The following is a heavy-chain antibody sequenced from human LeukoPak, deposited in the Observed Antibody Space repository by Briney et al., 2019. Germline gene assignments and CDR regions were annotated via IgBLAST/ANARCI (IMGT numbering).Heavy chain of an antibody. CDR3: TTGPSDYGGYV. Sequence: GGSLRLSCAASGFSFRNAWMSWVRQAPGKGLEWVGRIKSKTYGGTTDYAAPVKGRFSISRDDSKNTLYLQMNRLESDDTAVYYCTTGPSDYGGYVWGQGTLVSVST. D-gene: IGHD4-17*01. CDR2: IKSKTYGGTT. V-gene: IGHV3-15*01. J-gene: IGHJ4*02. CDR1: GFSFRNAW.